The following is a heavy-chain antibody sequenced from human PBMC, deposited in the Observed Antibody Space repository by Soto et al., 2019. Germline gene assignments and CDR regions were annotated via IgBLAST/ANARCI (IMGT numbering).Heavy chain of an antibody. CDR3: ASEARVAPVLYYYGMDV. J-gene: IGHJ6*02. D-gene: IGHD2-15*01. CDR1: GFTFSSYA. Sequence: QVQLVESGGGVVQPGRSLRLSCAASGFTFSSYAMHWVRQAPGKGLEWVAVISYDGSNKYYADSVKGRFTISRDNSKNTLYLQMNSLRAEDTAVYYCASEARVAPVLYYYGMDVWGQGTTVTVSS. CDR2: ISYDGSNK. V-gene: IGHV3-30-3*01.